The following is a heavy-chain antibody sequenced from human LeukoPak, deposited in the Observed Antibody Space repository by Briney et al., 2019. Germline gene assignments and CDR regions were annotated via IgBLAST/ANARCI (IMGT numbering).Heavy chain of an antibody. J-gene: IGHJ4*02. D-gene: IGHD4-17*01. CDR2: INHSGST. CDR3: ARDLADYGEPFDY. Sequence: SETLSLTCAVYGGSFSGYYWSWIRQPPGKGLERIGEINHSGSTNYNPSLKSRVTISVDTSKNQFSLKLSSVTAADTAVYYCARDLADYGEPFDYWGQGTLVTVSS. V-gene: IGHV4-34*01. CDR1: GGSFSGYY.